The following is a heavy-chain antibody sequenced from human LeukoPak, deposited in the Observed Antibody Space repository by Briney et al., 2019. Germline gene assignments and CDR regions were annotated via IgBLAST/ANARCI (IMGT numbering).Heavy chain of an antibody. CDR1: GGSISSSSYY. D-gene: IGHD2-21*02. Sequence: SETLSLTCTVSGGSISSSSYYWGWIRQPPGKGLEWIGSIYYSGSTYYNPSLKSRVTISVDTSKNQFSLKLSSVTAADTAVYYCAQGGVTLYYFDYWGQGTLVTVSS. CDR3: AQGGVTLYYFDY. V-gene: IGHV4-39*07. CDR2: IYYSGST. J-gene: IGHJ4*02.